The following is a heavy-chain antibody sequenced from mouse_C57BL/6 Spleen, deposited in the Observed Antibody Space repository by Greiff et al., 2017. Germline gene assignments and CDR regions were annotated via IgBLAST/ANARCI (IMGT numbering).Heavy chain of an antibody. Sequence: EVKLVESGGGLVKPGGSLKLSCAASGFTFSDYGMHWVRQAPEKGLEWVAYISSGSSTIYYADTVKGRFTISRDNAKNTLFLQMTSMRSEDTAMFYCARTGSGYRYYAMDYWGQGTSVTVSS. V-gene: IGHV5-17*01. CDR3: ARTGSGYRYYAMDY. J-gene: IGHJ4*01. D-gene: IGHD3-2*02. CDR1: GFTFSDYG. CDR2: ISSGSSTI.